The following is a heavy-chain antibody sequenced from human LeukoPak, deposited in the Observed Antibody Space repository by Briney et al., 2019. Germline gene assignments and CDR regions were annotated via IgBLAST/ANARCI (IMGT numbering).Heavy chain of an antibody. D-gene: IGHD4-17*01. CDR1: GGSMSSGDYY. CDR3: ARAPTDDAFDI. V-gene: IGHV4-30-4*01. Sequence: SQTLSLTCTVSGGSMSSGDYYGGWVRQPPGKGLEWIGYIYYSGSTYYNPSLKSRVTISVDTSKNQFSPKLSSVTAADTAVYYCARAPTDDAFDIWGQGTMVTVSS. J-gene: IGHJ3*02. CDR2: IYYSGST.